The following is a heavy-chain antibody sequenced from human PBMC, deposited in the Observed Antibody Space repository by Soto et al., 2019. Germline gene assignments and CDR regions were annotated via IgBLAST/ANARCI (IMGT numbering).Heavy chain of an antibody. CDR1: GFSLSTTRVG. J-gene: IGHJ4*02. CDR3: AHTLVAGLGYYFGY. V-gene: IGHV2-5*02. Sequence: QITLKESGPTLVKPTQTLTLTCTFSGFSLSTTRVGVGWIRQPPGKALEWLALIYWDDDKRYSPFLKSRLTTPKDTAKNQVVHTMTNLDPMDTATYFGAHTLVAGLGYYFGYWGQGTLVTDSA. D-gene: IGHD6-19*01. CDR2: IYWDDDK.